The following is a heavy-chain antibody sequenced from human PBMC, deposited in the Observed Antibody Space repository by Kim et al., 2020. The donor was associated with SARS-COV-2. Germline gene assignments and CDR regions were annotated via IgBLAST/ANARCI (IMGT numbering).Heavy chain of an antibody. CDR3: ARSRKNTKSSIAALTRGYYYMDV. D-gene: IGHD6-6*01. Sequence: SVKVSCKASGGTFSSYAISWVRQAPGQGLEWMGRIIPILGIANYAQKFQGRVTITADKSTSTAYMELSSLRSEDTAVYYCARSRKNTKSSIAALTRGYYYMDVWGKGTTVTVSS. V-gene: IGHV1-69*04. CDR1: GGTFSSYA. CDR2: IIPILGIA. J-gene: IGHJ6*03.